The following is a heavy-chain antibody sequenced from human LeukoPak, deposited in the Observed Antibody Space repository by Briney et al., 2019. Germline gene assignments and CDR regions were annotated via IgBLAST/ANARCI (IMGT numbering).Heavy chain of an antibody. CDR2: INPNSGGT. CDR1: GYAFTCYY. J-gene: IGHJ4*02. CDR3: ARGPRLSRYSGYDSLFGYFDY. D-gene: IGHD5-12*01. V-gene: IGHV1-2*02. Sequence: ASVKVSCKASGYAFTCYYMHWVRQAPGQGLEWMGWINPNSGGTNYAQKFQGRVTMTRDTSISTAYMELSRLRSDDTAVYYCARGPRLSRYSGYDSLFGYFDYWGQGTLVTVSS.